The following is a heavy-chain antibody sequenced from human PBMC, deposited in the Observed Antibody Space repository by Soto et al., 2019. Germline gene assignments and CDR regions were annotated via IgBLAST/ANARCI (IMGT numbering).Heavy chain of an antibody. D-gene: IGHD6-6*01. CDR1: GGSISSGGYY. CDR3: ARVVKGYYFDY. J-gene: IGHJ4*02. Sequence: SETLSLTCTVSGGSISSGGYYWIWIRQHPGKGLEWIGYIYYSGSTYYNPSLKSRVTISVDTSKNQFSLKLSSVTAADTAVYYCARVVKGYYFDYWGQGTLVTVSS. V-gene: IGHV4-31*03. CDR2: IYYSGST.